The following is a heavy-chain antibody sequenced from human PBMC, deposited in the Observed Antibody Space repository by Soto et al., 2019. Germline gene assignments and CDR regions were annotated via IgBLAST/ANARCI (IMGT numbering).Heavy chain of an antibody. J-gene: IGHJ4*02. CDR3: ARGVWHNSGWYFDY. CDR1: GFTFSNSA. Sequence: PGGSLRLSCEASGFTFSNSAMHWVRQAPGMGLDWVAVVSSDGSNYYYADSVKGRFTISRDDSKNTAFLHLNSLRTEDTAVYYCARGVWHNSGWYFDYWGQGTLVTVSS. V-gene: IGHV3-30*03. D-gene: IGHD5-12*01. CDR2: VSSDGSNY.